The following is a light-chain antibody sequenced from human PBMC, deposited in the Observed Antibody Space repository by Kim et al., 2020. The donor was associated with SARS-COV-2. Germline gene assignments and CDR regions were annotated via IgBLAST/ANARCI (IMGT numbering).Light chain of an antibody. V-gene: IGLV2-14*03. CDR2: DIN. J-gene: IGLJ1*01. CDR1: NSDIGAYDY. Sequence: QSALTQPASVSGFPGQSITISCTGTNSDIGAYDYVAFFQQHLDKVPRLIIYDINKRPSGISSRFSGSKSGNTASLTISGLQADDEADYYCSSYTLSDTFVFGTGTKVTVL. CDR3: SSYTLSDTFV.